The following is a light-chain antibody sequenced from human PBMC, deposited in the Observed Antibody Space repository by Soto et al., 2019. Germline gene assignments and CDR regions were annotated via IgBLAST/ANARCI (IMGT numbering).Light chain of an antibody. CDR1: SPNIGAGYD. CDR2: ANN. CDR3: QSYDSSLSGSRV. V-gene: IGLV1-40*01. J-gene: IGLJ2*01. Sequence: QSVLTQPPSVSGAPGQRVTISCTGSSPNIGAGYDVHWYQQVPGAAPKLLIYANNNRPSGVPDRFSGSKSGTSAFLAITGLQAEDEADYYCQSYDSSLSGSRVFGGGTKLTVL.